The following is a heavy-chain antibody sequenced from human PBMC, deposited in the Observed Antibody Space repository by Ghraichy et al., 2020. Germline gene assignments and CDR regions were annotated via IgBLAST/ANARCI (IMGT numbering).Heavy chain of an antibody. Sequence: GGSLRLSCAASGFTFNTYSMNWVRQAPGKGLEWVSYISSSSTTIYYADSVKGRFTISRDDAKNSLYLQMNSLRDEDTAVYYCASYSRYTTGWYGNFEYWGQGTLVTVSS. J-gene: IGHJ4*02. CDR2: ISSSSTTI. V-gene: IGHV3-48*02. CDR3: ASYSRYTTGWYGNFEY. CDR1: GFTFNTYS. D-gene: IGHD6-19*01.